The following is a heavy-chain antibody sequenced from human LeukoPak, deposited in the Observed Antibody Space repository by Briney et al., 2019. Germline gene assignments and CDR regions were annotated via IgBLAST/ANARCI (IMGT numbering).Heavy chain of an antibody. D-gene: IGHD1-26*01. CDR1: GFTFSSYA. V-gene: IGHV3-23*01. CDR2: ISGSGNST. Sequence: PGGSLRLSCAASGFTFSSYAMTWVRQAPGKGLEWVSAISGSGNSTYYPDSVKGRFSISRDNSKNTLYLQISSLRAEDTAVYYCAKTLVGATSGPDYYFVSWGRGTLVTVSS. CDR3: AKTLVGATSGPDYYFVS. J-gene: IGHJ4*02.